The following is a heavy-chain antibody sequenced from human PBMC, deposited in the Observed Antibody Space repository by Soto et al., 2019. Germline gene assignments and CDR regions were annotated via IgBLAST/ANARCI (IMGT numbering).Heavy chain of an antibody. Sequence: GGSLRLSCAASGFTFSSYYMSWVRQAQGKGLEWVANVNEDGSEKYYVDSVKGRFTVSRDNSKNTLCLQMNSLRAEDTAVYYCARDGMVRGVIAYYFDYWGQGTLVTVSS. CDR1: GFTFSSYY. CDR2: VNEDGSEK. J-gene: IGHJ4*02. V-gene: IGHV3-7*01. CDR3: ARDGMVRGVIAYYFDY. D-gene: IGHD3-10*01.